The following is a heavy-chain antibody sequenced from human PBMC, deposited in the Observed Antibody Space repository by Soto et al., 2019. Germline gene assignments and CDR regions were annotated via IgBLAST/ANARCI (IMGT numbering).Heavy chain of an antibody. CDR2: IYYSGST. CDR3: ASLYYYDSSGYSHFDY. Sequence: SETLSLTCTVSGGSISSGDYYWSWIRQPPGKGLEWIGYIYYSGSTYYNPSLKSRVTISVDTSKNQFSLKLSFVTAADTALYYCASLYYYDSSGYSHFDYWGQGTLVTVSS. J-gene: IGHJ4*02. CDR1: GGSISSGDYY. D-gene: IGHD3-22*01. V-gene: IGHV4-30-4*01.